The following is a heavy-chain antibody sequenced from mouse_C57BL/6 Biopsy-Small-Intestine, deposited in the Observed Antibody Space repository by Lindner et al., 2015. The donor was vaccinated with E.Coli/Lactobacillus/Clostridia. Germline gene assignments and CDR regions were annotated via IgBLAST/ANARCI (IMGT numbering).Heavy chain of an antibody. CDR2: ISAYNGNT. D-gene: IGHD1-1*01. CDR1: GYTFSSYG. Sequence: SVKVSCKTSGYTFSSYGVTWVRQAPGQGLEWMGWISAYNGNTNYAQNLQGGVTMTRDTSTSTAYMELTDLRSDDTAVYYCARHSEYYDYWGQGTLVTVSS. J-gene: IGHJ4*01. V-gene: IGHV1-85*01. CDR3: ARHSEYYDY.